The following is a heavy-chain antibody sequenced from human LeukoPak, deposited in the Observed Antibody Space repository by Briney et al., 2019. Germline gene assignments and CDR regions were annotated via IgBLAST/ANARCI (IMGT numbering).Heavy chain of an antibody. D-gene: IGHD3-10*01. CDR3: AKSITMVRGVISI. CDR2: ISGSGGST. CDR1: GFTFSSYA. Sequence: GRSLRLSCAASGFTFSSYAMSWVRQAPGKGLEWVSAISGSGGSTYYADSVKGRFTISRDNSKNTLYLQMNSLRAEDTAVYYCAKSITMVRGVISIWGQGTMVTVSS. J-gene: IGHJ3*02. V-gene: IGHV3-23*01.